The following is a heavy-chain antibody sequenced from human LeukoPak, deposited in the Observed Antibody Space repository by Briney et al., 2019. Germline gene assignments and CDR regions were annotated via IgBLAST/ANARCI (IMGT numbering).Heavy chain of an antibody. CDR2: IYYSGST. CDR3: ASRNCGSTSCHVGYNWFDP. Sequence: SETLSLTCTVSGGSVTSGSYYWSWIRQPPGKGLEWIGYIYYSGSTNYNPSLKSRVTISVDTSKNQFSLRLSSVTAADTAVYYCASRNCGSTSCHVGYNWFDPWGHGTLVTVSS. J-gene: IGHJ5*02. V-gene: IGHV4-61*01. CDR1: GGSVTSGSYY. D-gene: IGHD2-2*01.